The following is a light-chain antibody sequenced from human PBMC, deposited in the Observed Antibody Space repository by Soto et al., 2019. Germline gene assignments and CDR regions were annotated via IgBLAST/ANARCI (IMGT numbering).Light chain of an antibody. J-gene: IGKJ1*01. Sequence: DIQVTQSPSSLSASVGDRVTITCRASQSISSYLNWYQQKPGKAPKLLFYAASSLQSGVPSRFSGSGSGTDFSLTISSLQPEDFASYYCQESYSTPWAFGQGTKVEI. CDR1: QSISSY. CDR3: QESYSTPWA. V-gene: IGKV1-39*01. CDR2: AAS.